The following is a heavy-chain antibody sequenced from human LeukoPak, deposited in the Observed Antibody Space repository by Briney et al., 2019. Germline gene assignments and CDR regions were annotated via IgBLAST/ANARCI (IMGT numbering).Heavy chain of an antibody. Sequence: QPGRSLRLSCAASGFTFSSYGMHWVRQAPGKGLEWVAVISYGGSNKYYADSVKGRFTISRDNSKNTLHLQMNSLRAEDTAVYYCARAGDFWSGYSHLDYWGQGTLVTVSS. CDR2: ISYGGSNK. V-gene: IGHV3-30*03. CDR3: ARAGDFWSGYSHLDY. CDR1: GFTFSSYG. D-gene: IGHD3-3*01. J-gene: IGHJ4*02.